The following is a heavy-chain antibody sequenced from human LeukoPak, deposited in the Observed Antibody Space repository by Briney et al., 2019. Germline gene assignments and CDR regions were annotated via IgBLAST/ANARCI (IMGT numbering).Heavy chain of an antibody. CDR2: ITHGGSTI. CDR1: GFTFSNYN. CDR3: ARSIGLTGGGVDV. V-gene: IGHV3-11*01. D-gene: IGHD3-9*01. Sequence: GGSLRLSCAASGFTFSNYNMNWVRQAPGKGLEWVSYITHGGSTIHHADSVKGRFTISRDNAKKTLYLQMDSLRAEDTAVYYCARSIGLTGGGVDVWGQGTTVTVSS. J-gene: IGHJ6*02.